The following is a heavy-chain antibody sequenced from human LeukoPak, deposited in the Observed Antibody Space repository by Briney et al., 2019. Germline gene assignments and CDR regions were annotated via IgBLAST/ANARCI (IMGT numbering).Heavy chain of an antibody. Sequence: SGGSLRLSCAASGFSFSESAVHWVRRASGKGLEWVGRIRTKDKNYATAYGASMTGRFTISRDDSKNTAYLQMNSLQTEDTAVYYCTRHVIGSTSEDYWGQGTLVTVSS. D-gene: IGHD3-22*01. CDR1: GFSFSESA. J-gene: IGHJ4*02. V-gene: IGHV3-73*01. CDR3: TRHVIGSTSEDY. CDR2: IRTKDKNYAT.